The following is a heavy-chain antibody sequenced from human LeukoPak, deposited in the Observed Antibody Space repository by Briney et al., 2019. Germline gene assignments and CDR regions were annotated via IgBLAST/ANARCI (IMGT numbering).Heavy chain of an antibody. CDR3: ARDLRGYSYGPDY. CDR1: GFTFSSYS. CDR2: ISSSSSYI. V-gene: IGHV3-21*01. Sequence: GGSLRLSCAASGFTFSSYSMNWVRQAPGKGLEWVSSISSSSSYIYYADSVKGRFTISRDNAKNSLYLQMNSLRAEDTAVHYCARDLRGYSYGPDYWGQGTLVTVSS. D-gene: IGHD5-18*01. J-gene: IGHJ4*02.